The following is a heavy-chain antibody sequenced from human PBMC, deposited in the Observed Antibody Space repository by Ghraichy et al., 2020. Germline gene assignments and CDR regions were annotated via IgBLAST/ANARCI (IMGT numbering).Heavy chain of an antibody. CDR1: GGSVSSGSYY. J-gene: IGHJ3*02. CDR3: AIERAYCGGDCPGDAFDI. D-gene: IGHD2-21*02. Sequence: SETLSLTCTVSGGSVSSGSYYWSWIRQPPGKGLEWIGYIYYSGSTNYNPSLKSRVTISVDTSKNQFSLKLSSVTAADTAVYYCAIERAYCGGDCPGDAFDIWGQGTMVTVSS. V-gene: IGHV4-61*01. CDR2: IYYSGST.